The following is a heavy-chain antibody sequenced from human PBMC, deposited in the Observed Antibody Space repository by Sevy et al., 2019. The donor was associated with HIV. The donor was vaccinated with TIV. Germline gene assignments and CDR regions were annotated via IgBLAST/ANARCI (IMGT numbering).Heavy chain of an antibody. CDR2: IKQDGSEK. Sequence: GGSLRLSCAASGFTFSSYWMSWVRQAPGKGLEWVANIKQDGSEKYYVDSVKGRFTISRDNAKNSLYLQMNSLRAEDTAVYYCAREGEWELEEVDYWGQGTLVTDSS. D-gene: IGHD1-26*01. V-gene: IGHV3-7*01. J-gene: IGHJ4*02. CDR1: GFTFSSYW. CDR3: AREGEWELEEVDY.